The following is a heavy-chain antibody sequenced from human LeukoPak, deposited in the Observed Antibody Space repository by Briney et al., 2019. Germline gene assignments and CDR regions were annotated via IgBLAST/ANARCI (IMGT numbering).Heavy chain of an antibody. V-gene: IGHV3-30-3*01. CDR2: ISYDGSNK. CDR1: GFTFSGYA. CDR3: AKGATYYYYYMDV. Sequence: TGGSLRLSCAASGFTFSGYAMHWVRQAPGKGLDWVAVISYDGSNKYYADSVKGRFTISRDNSKNTLYLQMNSLRAEDTAVYYCAKGATYYYYYMDVWGKGTTVTVSS. J-gene: IGHJ6*03.